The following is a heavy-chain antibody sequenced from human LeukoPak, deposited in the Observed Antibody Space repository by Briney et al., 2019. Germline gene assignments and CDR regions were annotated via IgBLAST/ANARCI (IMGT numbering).Heavy chain of an antibody. V-gene: IGHV4-34*01. J-gene: IGHJ3*02. CDR1: GGSFSGYY. Sequence: SETLSLTCAVYGGSFSGYYWSWIRQPPGKGLEWIGEINHSGSTNYNPSLKSRVTISVDTSKNQFSLKLSSVTAADTAVYYCARVPAHCSGGSCYSRAFDIWGQGTMDTVSS. CDR2: INHSGST. CDR3: ARVPAHCSGGSCYSRAFDI. D-gene: IGHD2-15*01.